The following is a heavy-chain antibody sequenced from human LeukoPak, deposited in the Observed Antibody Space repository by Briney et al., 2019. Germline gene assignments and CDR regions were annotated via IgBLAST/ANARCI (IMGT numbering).Heavy chain of an antibody. V-gene: IGHV3-30*18. D-gene: IGHD1-1*01. CDR2: ISYDGTNK. J-gene: IGHJ4*02. Sequence: AGGSLRLSCAASGFSFSSYGMHWVRQAPGKGLEWLAVISYDGTNKDYADSVKGRFTISRDNSKNTLFLQMNSLRTEDTAVYYCAKDRGWNGAFDHWGQGTLVTVS. CDR3: AKDRGWNGAFDH. CDR1: GFSFSSYG.